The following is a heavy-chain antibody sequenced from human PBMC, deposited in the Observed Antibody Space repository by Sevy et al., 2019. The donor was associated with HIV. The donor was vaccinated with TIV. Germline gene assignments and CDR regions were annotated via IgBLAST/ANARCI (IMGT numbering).Heavy chain of an antibody. CDR1: GGAFSKYA. CDR3: ARDRGFSSTSEYGMDV. D-gene: IGHD2-2*01. Sequence: ASVKVSCKASGGAFSKYAITWVRQAPGQGLEWMGGIIPIFGTANYAQKFQGRVTITADESTSTAYMELSSLRSEDTAVYYCARDRGFSSTSEYGMDVWGQGTTVTVSS. V-gene: IGHV1-69*13. CDR2: IIPIFGTA. J-gene: IGHJ6*02.